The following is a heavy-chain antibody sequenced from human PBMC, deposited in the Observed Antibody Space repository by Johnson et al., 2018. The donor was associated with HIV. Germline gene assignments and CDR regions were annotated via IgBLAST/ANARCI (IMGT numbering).Heavy chain of an antibody. CDR2: ISWNSGSI. CDR1: GFTFSSYA. D-gene: IGHD6-13*01. V-gene: IGHV3-9*01. Sequence: VQLVESGGGVVQPGRSLRLSCAASGFTFSSYAMHWVRQAPGKGLEWVSGISWNSGSIGYADSVKGRFTISRDNGKNSLYLQMNSLRAEDTAVYYCARDEAAVRMVANDAFDIWGQGTMVTVSS. J-gene: IGHJ3*02. CDR3: ARDEAAVRMVANDAFDI.